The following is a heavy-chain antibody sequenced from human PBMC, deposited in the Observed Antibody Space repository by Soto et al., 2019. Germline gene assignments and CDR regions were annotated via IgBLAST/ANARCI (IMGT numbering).Heavy chain of an antibody. CDR1: GYTFTIYG. J-gene: IGHJ6*02. CDR2: ISAYNGNT. D-gene: IGHD3-22*01. Sequence: ASVKVSCKASGYTFTIYGIIWVRQAPGQGLEWMGWISAYNGNTNYAQKLQGRVTMTTDTSTSTAYMELRSLRSDDTAVYYCARDGYYDSSGYLPIGGMDVWGQGTTVTVS. CDR3: ARDGYYDSSGYLPIGGMDV. V-gene: IGHV1-18*01.